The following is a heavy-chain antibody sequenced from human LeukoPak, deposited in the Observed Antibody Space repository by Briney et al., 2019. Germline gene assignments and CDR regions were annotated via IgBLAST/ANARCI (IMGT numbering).Heavy chain of an antibody. CDR1: GFTFSSYW. V-gene: IGHV3-66*01. D-gene: IGHD2-8*01. CDR2: IYSDGRT. CDR3: AKEIGIPNVYHYFDS. Sequence: GGSLGLSCAASGFTFSSYWMHWVRQAPGKGLEWVSLIYSDGRTYYADSVKDRFIISRDNSKNTLFLQMDSLTAADTAVYYCAKEIGIPNVYHYFDSWGQGALVTVSS. J-gene: IGHJ4*02.